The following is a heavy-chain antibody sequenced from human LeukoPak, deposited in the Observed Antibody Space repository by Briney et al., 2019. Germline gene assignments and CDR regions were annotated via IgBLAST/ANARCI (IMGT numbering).Heavy chain of an antibody. CDR2: ISAYNGNT. V-gene: IGHV1-18*01. D-gene: IGHD2-21*02. CDR1: GYTFSTYG. CDR3: ARGGYCGGDCRGVNWFDP. J-gene: IGHJ5*02. Sequence: ASVKVSCKASGYTFSTYGINWVRQAPGQGLEWMGWISAYNGNTNYVQKFQGRVTMTTDTSTSTAYMELRSLRSDDTAVYYCARGGYCGGDCRGVNWFDPWGQGTLVTVSS.